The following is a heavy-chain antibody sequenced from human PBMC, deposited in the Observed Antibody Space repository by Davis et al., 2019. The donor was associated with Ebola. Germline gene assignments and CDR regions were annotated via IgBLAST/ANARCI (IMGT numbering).Heavy chain of an antibody. Sequence: HSQTLSLTCDISGDSVLGKNGAWNWIRQSPSRGLEWLGRTYYTSKWNNDYAVSVKSRININPDTSKNQLSLQLNSVTPEDTAVYYCARGWLRSGLDSWGQGTLVTVSS. J-gene: IGHJ4*02. V-gene: IGHV6-1*01. CDR3: ARGWLRSGLDS. CDR1: GDSVLGKNGA. D-gene: IGHD5-12*01. CDR2: TYYTSKWNN.